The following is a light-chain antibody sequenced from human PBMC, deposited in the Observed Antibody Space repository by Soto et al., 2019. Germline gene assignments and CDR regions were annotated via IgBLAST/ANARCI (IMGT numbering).Light chain of an antibody. Sequence: DIVMTQSPDSLAVSLGERATINCKSSQSVLYSSNNKNYLVWYQQKPGQPPKLLIYWASTRESGVPDRFCGSGSGTDFTLTISSLQAEDFAAYYCQQFSSYPLAFGGGTKVDIK. CDR1: QSVLYSSNNKNY. CDR2: WAS. J-gene: IGKJ4*01. V-gene: IGKV4-1*01. CDR3: QQFSSYPLA.